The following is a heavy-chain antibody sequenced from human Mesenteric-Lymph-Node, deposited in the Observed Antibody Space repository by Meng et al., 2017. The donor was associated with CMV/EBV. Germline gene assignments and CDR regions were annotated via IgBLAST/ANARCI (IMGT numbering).Heavy chain of an antibody. Sequence: ASGFTFSGYWMHWVRQAPGKGLVWVSRINSDGSSTSYADSVKGRFTISRDNAKNTLYLQTNSLRAEDTAVYYCARDSSGWARYFDLWGRGALVTVSS. CDR1: GFTFSGYW. CDR3: ARDSSGWARYFDL. D-gene: IGHD6-19*01. CDR2: INSDGSST. J-gene: IGHJ2*01. V-gene: IGHV3-74*01.